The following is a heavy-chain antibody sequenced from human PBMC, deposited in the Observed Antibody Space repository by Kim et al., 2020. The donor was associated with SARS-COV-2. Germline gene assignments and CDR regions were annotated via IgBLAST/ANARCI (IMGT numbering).Heavy chain of an antibody. D-gene: IGHD5-12*01. Sequence: GGSLRLSCAASGFTFSMYWMSWVRQAPGKGLEWVANIHQDGIEKYYVDSVKGRFTISRDNAKNSLYLQMNSLRAEDTALYYCARGRLGYDSWGQGTLVTVSS. CDR2: IHQDGIEK. CDR3: ARGRLGYDS. CDR1: GFTFSMYW. J-gene: IGHJ5*02. V-gene: IGHV3-7*03.